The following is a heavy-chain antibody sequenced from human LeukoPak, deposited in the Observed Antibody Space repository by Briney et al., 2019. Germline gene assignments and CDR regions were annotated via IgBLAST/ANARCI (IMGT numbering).Heavy chain of an antibody. V-gene: IGHV3-74*01. Sequence: GGSLRLSCAASGFTFSSYWMHWVRQAPGKGLVWVSRINSNGSSTSYADSVKGRFAISRDNAKNTLYLQMNSLRAEDTAVYYCERYYYDSSGYPGYYGMDVWGQGTTVTVSS. CDR3: ERYYYDSSGYPGYYGMDV. D-gene: IGHD3-22*01. J-gene: IGHJ6*02. CDR2: INSNGSST. CDR1: GFTFSSYW.